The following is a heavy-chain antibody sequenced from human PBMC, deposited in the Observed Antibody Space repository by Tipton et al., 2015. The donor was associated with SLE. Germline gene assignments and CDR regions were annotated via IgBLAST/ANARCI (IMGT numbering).Heavy chain of an antibody. CDR3: ARDGRPARPGFDP. CDR1: GYTFTSYG. J-gene: IGHJ5*02. Sequence: QSGPEVKKPGASVKVSCKASGYTFTSYGFSWVRQAPGQGLEWMGWISAYNGNTKYAQKFQGRVTMTTDTSTTTAYMELKSLRSDDTAVYYCARDGRPARPGFDPWGQGTLVTVSS. D-gene: IGHD6-6*01. V-gene: IGHV1-18*01. CDR2: ISAYNGNT.